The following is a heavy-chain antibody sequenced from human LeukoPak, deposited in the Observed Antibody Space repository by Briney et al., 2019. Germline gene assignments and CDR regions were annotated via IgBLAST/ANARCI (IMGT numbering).Heavy chain of an antibody. CDR2: INSDGSST. V-gene: IGHV3-74*01. CDR3: ARHYRQAAALDY. J-gene: IGHJ4*02. Sequence: GGSLRLSCAASGFTFSSYWMHWVRQAPGKGLVWVSRINSDGSSTSYADSVKGRFPISRDNAKNTLYLQMNSLRAEDTAVYYCARHYRQAAALDYWGQGTLVTVSS. D-gene: IGHD6-13*01. CDR1: GFTFSSYW.